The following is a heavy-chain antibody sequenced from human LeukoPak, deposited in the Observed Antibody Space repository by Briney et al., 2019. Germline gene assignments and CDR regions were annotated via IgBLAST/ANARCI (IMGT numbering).Heavy chain of an antibody. D-gene: IGHD2-2*01. CDR3: AKDSCSTTSCYRGVDY. V-gene: IGHV3-23*01. J-gene: IGHJ4*02. Sequence: GGSLRLSCAASGFTFSSYAMDWVRQAPGKGLEWVSVISGSGGSTYYADSVKGRFTISRDNSKNTLYLQMNSLRAEDTAVYYCAKDSCSTTSCYRGVDYWGQGTLVTVSS. CDR1: GFTFSSYA. CDR2: ISGSGGST.